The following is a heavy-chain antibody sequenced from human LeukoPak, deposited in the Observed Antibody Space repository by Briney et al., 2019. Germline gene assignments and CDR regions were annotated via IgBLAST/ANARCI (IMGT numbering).Heavy chain of an antibody. CDR2: ISWNSGSI. Sequence: PGGSLRLSCTASGFTFSNFWMGWVRQAPGKGLEWVSGISWNSGSIGYADSVKGRFTISRDNAKNSLYLQMNSLRAEDTALYYCAKDPLPILGYCSGGSCPGAFDIWGQGTMVTVSS. V-gene: IGHV3-9*01. D-gene: IGHD2-15*01. CDR3: AKDPLPILGYCSGGSCPGAFDI. J-gene: IGHJ3*02. CDR1: GFTFSNFW.